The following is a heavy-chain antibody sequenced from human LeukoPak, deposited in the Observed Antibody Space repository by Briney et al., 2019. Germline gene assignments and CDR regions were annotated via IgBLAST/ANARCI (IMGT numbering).Heavy chain of an antibody. J-gene: IGHJ4*02. Sequence: GGSLRLSCAASGFTFSSYAISWVRQAPGKGLEWVSAISGSGGSTYYADSVKGRFTISRDNSKNTLYLQMNSLRAEDTAVYYCASGGGPVVPADYWGQGTLVTVSS. CDR1: GFTFSSYA. D-gene: IGHD2-2*01. CDR3: ASGGGPVVPADY. CDR2: ISGSGGST. V-gene: IGHV3-23*01.